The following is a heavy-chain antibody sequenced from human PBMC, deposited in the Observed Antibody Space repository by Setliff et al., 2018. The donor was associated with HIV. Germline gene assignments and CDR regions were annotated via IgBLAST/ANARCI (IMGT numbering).Heavy chain of an antibody. J-gene: IGHJ6*02. V-gene: IGHV1-69*10. Sequence: SVKVSCKASGYNVTVSAINWVRQAPGQALEWMGGMLPILGMGDFAQKFQGRVTITADASTRTAYMELSSLTSDDTAVYYCAGSAHSYSYMGYYYHTMDVWGQGTTVTVSS. CDR2: MLPILGMG. CDR3: AGSAHSYSYMGYYYHTMDV. CDR1: GYNVTVSA. D-gene: IGHD4-4*01.